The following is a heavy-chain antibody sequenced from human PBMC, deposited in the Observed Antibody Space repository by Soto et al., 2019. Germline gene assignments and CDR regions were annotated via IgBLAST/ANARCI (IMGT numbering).Heavy chain of an antibody. CDR1: GYTFTSYG. D-gene: IGHD2-2*01. V-gene: IGHV1-18*01. J-gene: IGHJ6*02. CDR2: ISAYNGNT. CDR3: ASTYCSSTSCRHNGMNV. Sequence: ASVKVSCKASGYTFTSYGISWVRQAPGQGLEWMGWISAYNGNTNYAQKLQGRVTMTTDTSTSTAYMELRSLRSDDTAVYYCASTYCSSTSCRHNGMNVWGQGTTVTVSS.